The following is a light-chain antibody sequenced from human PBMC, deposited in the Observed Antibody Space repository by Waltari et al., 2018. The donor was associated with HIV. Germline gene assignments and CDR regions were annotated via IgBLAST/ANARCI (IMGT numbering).Light chain of an antibody. J-gene: IGLJ2*01. CDR3: GTWDSSLTAVV. CDR2: DNS. V-gene: IGLV1-51*01. Sequence: QSVLTQPPSVSAAPGQKVTISCSGSSSNIGDNDVSWYQQLPGTAPKLLIDDNSKRPSGIPDRFSGSKSGTSATLAINRLQTGDEADYYCGTWDSSLTAVVFGGGTKLTVL. CDR1: SSNIGDND.